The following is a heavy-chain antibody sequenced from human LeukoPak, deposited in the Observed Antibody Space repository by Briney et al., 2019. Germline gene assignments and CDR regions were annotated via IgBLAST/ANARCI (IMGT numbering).Heavy chain of an antibody. V-gene: IGHV4-59*01. CDR1: GDSFRSYY. Sequence: SETLSLTCTVSGDSFRSYYWSWIRQPPGKGLEWIGYIYYSGSTNYNPSLKSRVTISVDTSKNQFSLKLNSVTAADTAVNYCARGRNLEWFDYWGQGTLVTVSS. CDR2: IYYSGST. CDR3: ARGRNLEWFDY. J-gene: IGHJ5*01. D-gene: IGHD3-3*01.